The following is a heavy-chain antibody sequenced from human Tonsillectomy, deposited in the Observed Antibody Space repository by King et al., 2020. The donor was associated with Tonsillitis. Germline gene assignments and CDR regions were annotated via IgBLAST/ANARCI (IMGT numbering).Heavy chain of an antibody. Sequence: YYWSWIRQHPGKGLEWIGYIYYSGSTYYNPSLKSRITISIDTVRNQLSLKLSSVTAADTSVYYCASKSVGCALDPWCQGTLVNVAS. D-gene: IGHD4-23*01. J-gene: IGHJ5*02. CDR2: IYYSGST. CDR3: ASKSVGCALDP. CDR1: YY. V-gene: IGHV4-31*02.